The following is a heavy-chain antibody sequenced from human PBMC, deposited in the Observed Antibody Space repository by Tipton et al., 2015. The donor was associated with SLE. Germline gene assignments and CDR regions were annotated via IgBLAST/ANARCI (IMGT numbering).Heavy chain of an antibody. D-gene: IGHD3-10*01. Sequence: TLSLTCTVSGGSISSGYYYWSWIRQPAGKGLEWIGEFNHTGSTNYNPSLKSRATISVDTSKNQLSLKLTSVTAADTAVYYCARGVAGYYFYYYMDVWGKGTTVTISS. CDR3: ARGVAGYYFYYYMDV. J-gene: IGHJ6*03. V-gene: IGHV4-61*09. CDR2: FNHTGST. CDR1: GGSISSGYYY.